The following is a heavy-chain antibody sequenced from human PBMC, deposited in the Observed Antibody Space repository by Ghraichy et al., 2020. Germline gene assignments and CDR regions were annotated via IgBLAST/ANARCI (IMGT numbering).Heavy chain of an antibody. J-gene: IGHJ4*02. CDR3: ARGSAAAGSFAFDH. Sequence: SETLSLTCAVSGVSITPFYWSWIRQSPERGLEWLGYVHGSGPTNYNPSLKSRVYLSVDTSKNHFALRLSSVVAEATAVYYCARGSAAAGSFAFDHWGLGIQVTVSS. CDR1: GVSITPFY. CDR2: VHGSGPT. D-gene: IGHD6-13*01. V-gene: IGHV4-59*01.